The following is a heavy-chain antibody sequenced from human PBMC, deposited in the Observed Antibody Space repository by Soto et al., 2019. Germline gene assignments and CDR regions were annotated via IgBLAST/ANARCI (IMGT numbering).Heavy chain of an antibody. CDR1: SGSISSSNW. J-gene: IGHJ5*02. V-gene: IGHV4-4*02. D-gene: IGHD2-2*02. CDR3: ARITDCSSTSCYIRNNWFDP. CDR2: IYHSGST. Sequence: QVQLQESGPGLVKPSGTLSLTCAVSSGSISSSNWWSWVRQPPGKGLEWIGEIYHSGSTNYNPSLKSRVTISVDKSKNQSSMKLSSVTAADTAVYYCARITDCSSTSCYIRNNWFDPWGQGTLVTVSS.